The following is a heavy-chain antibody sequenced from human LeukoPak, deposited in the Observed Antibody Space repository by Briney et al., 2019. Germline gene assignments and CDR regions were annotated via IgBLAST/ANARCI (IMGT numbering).Heavy chain of an antibody. J-gene: IGHJ6*03. Sequence: GGSLRLSCAASGFTFSTYAVSWVRQAPGKGLEWVSSFSDSGDSTYYAEFVKGRFTISRDNSRNSLYLQMNSLRAEDTAVYYCAREDTWIQLWSLGYYYYYMDVWGKGTTVTISS. V-gene: IGHV3-23*01. CDR3: AREDTWIQLWSLGYYYYYMDV. CDR2: FSDSGDST. D-gene: IGHD5-18*01. CDR1: GFTFSTYA.